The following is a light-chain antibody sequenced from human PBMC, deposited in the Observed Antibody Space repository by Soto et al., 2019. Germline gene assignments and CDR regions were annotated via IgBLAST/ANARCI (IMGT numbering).Light chain of an antibody. Sequence: QSVLTQPPSASGSPGQSVAISCTGTSSDVGGYNYVSWYQHHPGKAPKLMIYEVNKRSSGVPDRFSGSKSGNTASLTVSGLQAEDEADYYCSSYAGSSNVFRTGTKVTVL. CDR3: SSYAGSSNV. V-gene: IGLV2-8*01. CDR1: SSDVGGYNY. J-gene: IGLJ1*01. CDR2: EVN.